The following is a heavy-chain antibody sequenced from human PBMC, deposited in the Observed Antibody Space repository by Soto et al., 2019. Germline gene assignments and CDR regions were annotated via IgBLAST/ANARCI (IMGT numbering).Heavy chain of an antibody. J-gene: IGHJ4*02. V-gene: IGHV4-31*03. CDR3: ARGNWNYYDY. CDR1: GGSISRGGYY. Sequence: SETLSLTCTVSGGSISRGGYYWSWMRQHPGKGLERIGYIYYSGSTYYNPSLQRRVTRSVDTSKNQFSLRLSSVTAADTAVYYCARGNWNYYDYWGQGTLVTVSS. D-gene: IGHD1-20*01. CDR2: IYYSGST.